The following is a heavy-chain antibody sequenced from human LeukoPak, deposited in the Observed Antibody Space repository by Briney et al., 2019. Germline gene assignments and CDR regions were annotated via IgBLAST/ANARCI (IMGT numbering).Heavy chain of an antibody. J-gene: IGHJ4*02. CDR3: AKAEMAYYDFWSGEIYYFDY. D-gene: IGHD3-3*01. Sequence: GSLRLSCAASGFTFSSYGMHWVRQAPGKGLEWVAVISYDGSNKYYADSVKGRFTISRDNSKNTLYLQMNSLRAEDTAVYYCAKAEMAYYDFWSGEIYYFDYWGQGTLVTVSS. V-gene: IGHV3-30*18. CDR2: ISYDGSNK. CDR1: GFTFSSYG.